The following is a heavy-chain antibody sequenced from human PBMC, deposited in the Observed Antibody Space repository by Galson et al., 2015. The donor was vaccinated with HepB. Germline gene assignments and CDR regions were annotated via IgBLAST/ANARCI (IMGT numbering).Heavy chain of an antibody. Sequence: SLRLSCAASGFTFNAFGMHWVRQAPGKGLEWMAFIRYDGSNKYYAESVKGRFTISRDSSKNTLYLQMNSPRAADTAVYYCAKDKSRSKLGDLDYWGQGTLVTVSS. CDR3: AKDKSRSKLGDLDY. J-gene: IGHJ4*02. V-gene: IGHV3-30*02. D-gene: IGHD2-21*02. CDR1: GFTFNAFG. CDR2: IRYDGSNK.